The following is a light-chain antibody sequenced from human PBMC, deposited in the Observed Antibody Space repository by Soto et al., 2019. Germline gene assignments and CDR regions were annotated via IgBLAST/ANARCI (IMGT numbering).Light chain of an antibody. CDR1: QRVSNSL. V-gene: IGKV3-20*01. CDR2: AAS. Sequence: EIVLTQSPGTLSLSPGERATLSCRASQRVSNSLVAWYQQKPGQAPRPLMSAASSRATGIPARFSGSGSGTDFTLTISSLEPEDFAVYYCQTYGDSLFTFGPGTKVETK. J-gene: IGKJ3*01. CDR3: QTYGDSLFT.